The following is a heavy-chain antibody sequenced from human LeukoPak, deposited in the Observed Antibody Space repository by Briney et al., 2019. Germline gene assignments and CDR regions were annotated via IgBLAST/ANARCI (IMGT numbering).Heavy chain of an antibody. CDR1: GFTFSSYA. Sequence: PGGSLRLSCAASGFTFSSYAMHWVRQAPGKGLEWVAIISYDGSNEYFADSVKGRFTISRDNSKNTLYLQMHSLRAEDTAVYFCARNKNDYGDYEAFFLDYWGQGTLVTVSS. V-gene: IGHV3-30*04. J-gene: IGHJ4*02. CDR3: ARNKNDYGDYEAFFLDY. D-gene: IGHD4-17*01. CDR2: ISYDGSNE.